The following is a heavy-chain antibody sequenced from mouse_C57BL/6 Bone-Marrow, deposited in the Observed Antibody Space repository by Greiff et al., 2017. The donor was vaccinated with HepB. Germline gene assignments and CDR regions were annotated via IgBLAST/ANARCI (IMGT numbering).Heavy chain of an antibody. Sequence: VQLQQSGTVLARPGASVKMSCKTSGYTFTSYWMHWVKQRPGQGLEWIGAIYPGNSDTSYNQKFKGKAKLTAVTSASTAYMELSSLTNEDSAVYYCTKFITTYYAMDYWGQGTSVTVSS. V-gene: IGHV1-5*01. CDR2: IYPGNSDT. D-gene: IGHD1-1*01. CDR1: GYTFTSYW. J-gene: IGHJ4*01. CDR3: TKFITTYYAMDY.